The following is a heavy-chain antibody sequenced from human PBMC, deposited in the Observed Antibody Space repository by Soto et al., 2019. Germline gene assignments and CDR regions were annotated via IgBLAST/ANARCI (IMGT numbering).Heavy chain of an antibody. D-gene: IGHD2-15*01. Sequence: PSETLSLTCTVSGGSLIRYYWSWIRQPPGKGLEWIGYIYYSGSTNYNPSLKSRVTISVDTSKNQFSLKLSSVTAADTAVYYCAGGSVEMAHNWFDPWGQGTLVTVSS. J-gene: IGHJ5*02. CDR3: AGGSVEMAHNWFDP. V-gene: IGHV4-59*08. CDR2: IYYSGST. CDR1: GGSLIRYY.